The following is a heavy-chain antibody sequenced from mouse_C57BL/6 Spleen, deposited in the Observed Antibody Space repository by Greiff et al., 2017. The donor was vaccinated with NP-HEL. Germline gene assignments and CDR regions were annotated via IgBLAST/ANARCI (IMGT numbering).Heavy chain of an antibody. Sequence: EVQLQQSGPELVKPGASVKIPCKASGYTFTDYNMDWVKQSHGKSLEWIGDINPNNGGTIYNQKFKGKATLTVDKSSSTAYMDLRSLTSEDTAVYYCARRSTTVAIYYYAMDYWGQGTSVTVSS. J-gene: IGHJ4*01. CDR1: GYTFTDYN. CDR3: ARRSTTVAIYYYAMDY. V-gene: IGHV1-18*01. CDR2: INPNNGGT. D-gene: IGHD1-1*01.